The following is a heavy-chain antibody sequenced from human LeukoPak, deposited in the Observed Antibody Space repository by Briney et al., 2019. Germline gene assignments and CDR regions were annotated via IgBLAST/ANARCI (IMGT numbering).Heavy chain of an antibody. Sequence: GGSLRLSCAASGFTFGSYWMTWVRQAPGKGLEWVANIKQDGSEKYYVDSVKGRFTISRDNAKNSLYLQMNSPRAEDTAVYYCAGSSGSWGQGTLVTVSS. J-gene: IGHJ5*02. V-gene: IGHV3-7*01. CDR2: IKQDGSEK. CDR1: GFTFGSYW. D-gene: IGHD3-22*01. CDR3: AGSSGS.